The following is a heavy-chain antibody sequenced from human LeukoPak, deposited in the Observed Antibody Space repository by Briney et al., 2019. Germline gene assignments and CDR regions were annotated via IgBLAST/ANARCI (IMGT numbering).Heavy chain of an antibody. Sequence: GGSLRLSCAASGFTFSSYAMSWVRQAPGKGLEWVSAISGSGGSTYYADSVKGRFTISRDNSKNTLYLQMNSLRAEDTAAYYCAKDPLAVTTRFDYWGQGTLVTVSS. D-gene: IGHD2-21*02. CDR2: ISGSGGST. V-gene: IGHV3-23*01. J-gene: IGHJ4*02. CDR1: GFTFSSYA. CDR3: AKDPLAVTTRFDY.